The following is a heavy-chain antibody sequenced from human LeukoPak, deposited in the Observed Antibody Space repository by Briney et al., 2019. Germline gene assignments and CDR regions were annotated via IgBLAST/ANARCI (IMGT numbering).Heavy chain of an antibody. D-gene: IGHD6-13*01. J-gene: IGHJ4*02. V-gene: IGHV1-3*01. Sequence: ASVKVSCKASGYTFTIYALHWVRQAPGQRLEWMGWINAGNGNTKHSQKFQARVTVTRDTSASTAYMELSSLRSEDTAVYYCARDPIGSRWPYYFDYWGQGTLVTVSS. CDR3: ARDPIGSRWPYYFDY. CDR2: INAGNGNT. CDR1: GYTFTIYA.